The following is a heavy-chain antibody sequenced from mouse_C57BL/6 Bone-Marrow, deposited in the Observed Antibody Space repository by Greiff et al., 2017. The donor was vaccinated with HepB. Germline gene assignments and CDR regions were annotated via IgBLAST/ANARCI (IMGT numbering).Heavy chain of an antibody. CDR2: ISSGGSYT. D-gene: IGHD1-1*01. Sequence: EVKLMESGGDLVKPGGSLKLSCAASGFTFSSYGMSWVRQTPDKRLEWVATISSGGSYTYYPDSVKGRFTISRDNAKNTLYLQMSSLKSEDTAMYYCARRSYYHYYYAMDYWGQGTSVTVSS. CDR1: GFTFSSYG. V-gene: IGHV5-6*02. CDR3: ARRSYYHYYYAMDY. J-gene: IGHJ4*01.